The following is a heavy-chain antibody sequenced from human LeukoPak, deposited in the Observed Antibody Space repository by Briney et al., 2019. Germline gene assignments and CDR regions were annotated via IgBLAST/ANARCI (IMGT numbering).Heavy chain of an antibody. CDR2: ISSSGSMT. J-gene: IGHJ4*02. D-gene: IGHD6-13*01. CDR3: ARAPAGIAPTHYFDY. Sequence: GGSLRLSCAASEFTLGSHGLSWVRQAPGKGLEWVSAISSSGSMTFYAASVKGRFTISRDNSKNTLYLQMNSLRVEDTAIYYCARAPAGIAPTHYFDYWGQGTLVTVSS. CDR1: EFTLGSHG. V-gene: IGHV3-23*01.